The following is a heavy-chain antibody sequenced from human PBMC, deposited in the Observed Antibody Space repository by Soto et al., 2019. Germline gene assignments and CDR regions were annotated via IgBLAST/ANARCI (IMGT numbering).Heavy chain of an antibody. D-gene: IGHD4-17*01. V-gene: IGHV1-46*01. CDR3: ATGDGDYLDAFDI. CDR1: GYTFTSYY. Sequence: QVQLVQSGAEVKKPGASVKVSCKASGYTFTSYYMHWVRQAPGQGLEWMGIINPSGGSTSYAQKFQGRVPMTRDTSTSTVYMELSSLRSEDTAVYYCATGDGDYLDAFDIWGQGTMVTVSS. J-gene: IGHJ3*02. CDR2: INPSGGST.